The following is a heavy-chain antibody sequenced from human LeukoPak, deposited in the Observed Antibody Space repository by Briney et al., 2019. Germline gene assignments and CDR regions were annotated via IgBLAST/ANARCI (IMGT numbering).Heavy chain of an antibody. CDR3: TRDRSRAEDD. V-gene: IGHV3-7*01. CDR1: GFTVITND. Sequence: GGSLRLSCAASGFTVITNDMTWVRQAPGKGLEWVANINQGGSDKYYVDSVKGRFTISRDNANNLLYLQMNSLRGEDTAVYYCTRDRSRAEDDWGQGTLVTVSS. CDR2: INQGGSDK. J-gene: IGHJ4*02. D-gene: IGHD1-14*01.